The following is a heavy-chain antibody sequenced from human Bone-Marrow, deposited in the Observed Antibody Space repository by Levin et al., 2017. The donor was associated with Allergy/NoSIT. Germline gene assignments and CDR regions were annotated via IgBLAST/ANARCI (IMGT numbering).Heavy chain of an antibody. CDR2: IYNSETT. D-gene: IGHD6-19*01. CDR1: GASVTSDYYY. CDR3: VAGGGGWYYLDD. J-gene: IGHJ4*02. Sequence: SETLSLTCSVSGASVTSDYYYWSWIRQPPGKGLEWIGYIYNSETTNYNPSLKTRVTISEDTSKNQFSLKMTSVTAADTAVYSCVAGGGGWYYLDDWGQGTLVTVSS. V-gene: IGHV4-61*01.